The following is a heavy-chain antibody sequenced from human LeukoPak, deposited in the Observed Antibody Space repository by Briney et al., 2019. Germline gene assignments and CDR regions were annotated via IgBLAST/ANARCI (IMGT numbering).Heavy chain of an antibody. V-gene: IGHV3-21*01. J-gene: IGHJ6*03. CDR3: ARDRDDYYYYMGV. CDR1: GFTFSSYS. D-gene: IGHD5-24*01. Sequence: PGGSLRLSCAASGFTFSSYSMNWVRQAPGKGLEWVSSISSSSSYIYYADSVKGRFTISRDNAKNSLYLQMNSLRAEDTAVYYCARDRDDYYYYMGVWGKGTTVTISS. CDR2: ISSSSSYI.